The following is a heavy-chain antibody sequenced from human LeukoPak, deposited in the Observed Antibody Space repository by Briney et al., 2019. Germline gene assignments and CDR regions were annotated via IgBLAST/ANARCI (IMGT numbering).Heavy chain of an antibody. V-gene: IGHV4-59*01. D-gene: IGHD3-3*01. CDR2: IHHSGTI. Sequence: PSETLSLTCTVPGGSIRTNRWSWIRQPPGRGLEWIGYIHHSGTIDYTSSLKSRLTISMDTSKSQFSLKLTSVTAADTAVYYCAPDWRFCRDEGCVGTWGQGTLVTVSS. CDR1: GGSIRTNR. CDR3: APDWRFCRDEGCVGT. J-gene: IGHJ4*02.